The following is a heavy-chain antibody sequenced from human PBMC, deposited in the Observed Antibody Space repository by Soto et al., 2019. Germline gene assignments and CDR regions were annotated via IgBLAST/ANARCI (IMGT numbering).Heavy chain of an antibody. D-gene: IGHD3-16*01. Sequence: ASVKVSCKASGVTFSSYAISWVRQAPGQGLEWMGGIIPIFGTANYAQKFQGRVTITADKSTSTAYMELSSLRSEDTAVYYCARRVFRLRLGELSFGSHYYGMDVWGQGTTVTVSS. CDR3: ARRVFRLRLGELSFGSHYYGMDV. J-gene: IGHJ6*02. CDR1: GVTFSSYA. V-gene: IGHV1-69*06. CDR2: IIPIFGTA.